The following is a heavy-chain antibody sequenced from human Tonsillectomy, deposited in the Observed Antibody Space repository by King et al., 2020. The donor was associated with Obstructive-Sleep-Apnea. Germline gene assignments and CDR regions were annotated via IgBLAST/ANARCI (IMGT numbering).Heavy chain of an antibody. CDR1: GFTFSSYW. V-gene: IGHV3-74*01. D-gene: IGHD6-6*01. Sequence: VQLVESGGGLVQPGGSLRLSCAASGFTFSSYWMHWVRHAPGKGLVWISRIYSDGSSTNYADSVKGRFTISRDNAKNTLYLQMNSLRAEDTAVYYCARALVSSFAQGYYGMDVWGQGTTVTVSS. CDR2: IYSDGSST. J-gene: IGHJ6*02. CDR3: ARALVSSFAQGYYGMDV.